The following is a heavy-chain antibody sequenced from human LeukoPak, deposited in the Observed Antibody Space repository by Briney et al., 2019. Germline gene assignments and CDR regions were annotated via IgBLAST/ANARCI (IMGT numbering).Heavy chain of an antibody. CDR2: IYYSGST. V-gene: IGHV4-59*01. CDR1: GGSISSYY. J-gene: IGHJ6*02. CDR3: ARTTIYPYYYYYGMDV. Sequence: PSETLSLTCTVSGGSISSYYWSWIRQPPGNGLEWVGYIYYSGSTNYDPSLKSRVTISVDTSKNQFSLKLSSVTAADTAVYYCARTTIYPYYYYYGMDVWGQGTTVTVSS. D-gene: IGHD5-24*01.